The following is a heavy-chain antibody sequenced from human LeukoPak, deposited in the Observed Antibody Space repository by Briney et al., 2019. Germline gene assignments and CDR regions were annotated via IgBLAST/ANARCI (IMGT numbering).Heavy chain of an antibody. CDR2: MNPNSDNT. CDR1: GYTFTSYD. J-gene: IGHJ4*02. Sequence: ASVKVSCKASGYTFTSYDINWVRQATGQGLEWMGWMNPNSDNTGYAQKFQGRVTLTRNTSISTAYMELSSLRSEDTAVYYCARGTGSSPSRFDYWGQGTLVTVSS. D-gene: IGHD2-2*01. V-gene: IGHV1-8*03. CDR3: ARGTGSSPSRFDY.